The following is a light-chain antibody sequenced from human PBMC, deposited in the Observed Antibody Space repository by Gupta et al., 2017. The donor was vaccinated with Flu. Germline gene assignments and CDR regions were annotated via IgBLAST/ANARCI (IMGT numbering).Light chain of an antibody. CDR2: EDD. CDR3: QSYDDTYV. CDR1: SGSIASNF. V-gene: IGLV6-57*01. J-gene: IGLJ1*01. Sequence: RSSGSIASNFVQWYRQRPGSSPTTVVFEDDQRPSGVPDRFSGSIDTSSNSAFLSISGLMTEDEGDYYCQSYDDTYVFGTGTKVAVL.